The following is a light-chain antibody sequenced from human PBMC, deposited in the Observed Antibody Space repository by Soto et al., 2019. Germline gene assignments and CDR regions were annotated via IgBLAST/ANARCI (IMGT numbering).Light chain of an antibody. J-gene: IGKJ1*01. CDR2: AAS. Sequence: EVVLTQSPGTVSLSPGERATLSCRASQSVTSNYLAWYQQIPGQAPRLLIYAASSRATGIPDRFSGSGSGTDFSLTIRRLEPEDFAVYYCQQYGSSLTWTFGQGTKVEIK. CDR3: QQYGSSLTWT. CDR1: QSVTSNY. V-gene: IGKV3-20*01.